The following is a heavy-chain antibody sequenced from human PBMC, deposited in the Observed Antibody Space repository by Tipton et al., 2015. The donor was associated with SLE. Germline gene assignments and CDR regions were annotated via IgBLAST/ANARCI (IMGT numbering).Heavy chain of an antibody. V-gene: IGHV3-30*02. Sequence: SLRLSCAASGFTFSSYSMNWVRQAPGKGLEWVAFIRYDGSNKYYADSVKGRFTISRDNSKNTLYLQMNSLRAEDTAVYYCARGEGGYCSGGSCPSGDYWGQGTLVTVSS. D-gene: IGHD2-15*01. CDR1: GFTFSSYS. CDR3: ARGEGGYCSGGSCPSGDY. J-gene: IGHJ4*02. CDR2: IRYDGSNK.